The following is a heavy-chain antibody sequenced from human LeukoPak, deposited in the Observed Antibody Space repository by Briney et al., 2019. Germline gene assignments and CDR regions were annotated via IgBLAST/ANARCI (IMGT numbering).Heavy chain of an antibody. D-gene: IGHD3-10*01. V-gene: IGHV4-59*01. Sequence: SETLSLTCTVSGGSISSYYWSWIRQPPGKGLEWIGYIYYSGSTNYNPSLKSRVTISVDTSKNQFSLKLSSVTAADTAVYYCARTLKPRGYYYYYGMDVWGQGTTVTVSS. CDR1: GGSISSYY. CDR3: ARTLKPRGYYYYYGMDV. CDR2: IYYSGST. J-gene: IGHJ6*02.